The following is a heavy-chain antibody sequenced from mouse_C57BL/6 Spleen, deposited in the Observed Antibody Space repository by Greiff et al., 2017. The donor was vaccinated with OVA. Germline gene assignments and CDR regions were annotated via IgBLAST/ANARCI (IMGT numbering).Heavy chain of an antibody. CDR1: GYTFTSYW. J-gene: IGHJ3*01. D-gene: IGHD2-13*01. CDR2: IDPSDSYT. CDR3: ASAWRDYSGWAGFAY. Sequence: VQLQQPGAELVMPGASVKLSCKASGYTFTSYWMHWVKQRPGQGLEWIGVIDPSDSYTNYNQNFKGKSTLTVDKSSSTAYMQLSSLTSEDSAVYYCASAWRDYSGWAGFAYWGQGTLVTVSA. V-gene: IGHV1-69*01.